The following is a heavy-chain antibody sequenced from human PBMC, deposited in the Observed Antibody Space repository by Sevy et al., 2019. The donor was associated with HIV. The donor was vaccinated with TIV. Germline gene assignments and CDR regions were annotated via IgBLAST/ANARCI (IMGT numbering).Heavy chain of an antibody. V-gene: IGHV3-11*06. D-gene: IGHD6-13*01. CDR1: GFTFSDSY. Sequence: GGSLRLSCAASGFTFSDSYMPWIRQAQGKGREGVSYISIGSTYINYADSVKGRFTISRDNAKNSLYLQMNSLRAEDTAVYYCAKDSRVYSSSHFDYWGQGTLVTVSS. CDR2: ISIGSTYI. J-gene: IGHJ4*02. CDR3: AKDSRVYSSSHFDY.